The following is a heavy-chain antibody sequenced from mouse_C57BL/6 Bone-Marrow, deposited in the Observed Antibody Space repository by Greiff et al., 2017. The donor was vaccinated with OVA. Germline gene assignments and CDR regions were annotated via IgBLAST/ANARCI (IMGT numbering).Heavy chain of an antibody. CDR3: ARLRWGYAMDY. V-gene: IGHV1-63*01. CDR2: IYPGGGYT. D-gene: IGHD1-1*02. J-gene: IGHJ4*01. CDR1: GYTFTNYW. Sequence: VHLVESGAELVRPGTSVKMSCKASGYTFTNYWIGWAKQRPGHGLEWIGDIYPGGGYTNYNEKFKGKATLTADKSSSTAYMQFSSLTSEDSAIYYCARLRWGYAMDYWGQGTSVTVSS.